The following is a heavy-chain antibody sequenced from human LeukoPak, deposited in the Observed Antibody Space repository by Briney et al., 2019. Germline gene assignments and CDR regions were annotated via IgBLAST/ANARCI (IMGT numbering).Heavy chain of an antibody. J-gene: IGHJ6*02. Sequence: GRSLRLSCAASGFTFSRYAMSWVRQAPGKGLEWVSAISGSGGSTYYADSVKGRFTISRDNSKNTLYLQMNSLRAEDTAVYYCAKVKSVLLWFGELNTDYYGMDVWGQGTTVTVSS. CDR1: GFTFSRYA. D-gene: IGHD3-10*01. CDR2: ISGSGGST. V-gene: IGHV3-23*01. CDR3: AKVKSVLLWFGELNTDYYGMDV.